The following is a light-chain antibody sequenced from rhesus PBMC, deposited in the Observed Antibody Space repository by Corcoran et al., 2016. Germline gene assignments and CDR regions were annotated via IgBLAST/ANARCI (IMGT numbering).Light chain of an antibody. CDR1: QGISNW. CDR3: QQFNSVPWT. J-gene: IGKJ1*01. V-gene: IGKV1-21*01. CDR2: RAS. Sequence: DIQMTQSPASLSASVGDRVTITFRASQGISNWLAWYQQKPGSAPKLLIYRASRLQNGVPSRFSGSASGTDFTHSLTSLQPEDFATYYCQQFNSVPWTFGQGTKVEIK.